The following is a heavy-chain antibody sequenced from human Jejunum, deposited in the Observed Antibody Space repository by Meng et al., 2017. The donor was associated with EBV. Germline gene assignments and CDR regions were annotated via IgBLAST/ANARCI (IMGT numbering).Heavy chain of an antibody. V-gene: IGHV1-3*04. J-gene: IGHJ4*02. CDR1: VYMYISYA. D-gene: IGHD2/OR15-2a*01. Sequence: AHVETAGDEIEQPWVSVTFSYKAYVYMYISYARHWVRQAPGQRLEWMVWINIGNDNTKYSQNFPGRLTISRDTSANTAYLELSSLTSEDTAIYYFATGDDYGNSNFDYWCQGTQVTVFS. CDR3: ATGDDYGNSNFDY. CDR2: INIGNDNT.